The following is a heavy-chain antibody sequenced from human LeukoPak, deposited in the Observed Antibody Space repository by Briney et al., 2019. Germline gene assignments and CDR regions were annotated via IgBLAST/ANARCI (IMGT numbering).Heavy chain of an antibody. Sequence: GGSLRLSCAASGFTFSSYAMSWARQAPGKGLEWVSAISGSGGSTYYADSVKGRFTISRDNSKNTLYLQMNSLRAEDTAVYYCARDNERLFFDYWGQGTLVTVSS. D-gene: IGHD1-1*01. J-gene: IGHJ4*02. CDR3: ARDNERLFFDY. V-gene: IGHV3-23*01. CDR1: GFTFSSYA. CDR2: ISGSGGST.